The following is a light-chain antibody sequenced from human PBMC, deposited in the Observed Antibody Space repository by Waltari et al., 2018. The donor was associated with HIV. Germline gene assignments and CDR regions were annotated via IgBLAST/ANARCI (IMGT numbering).Light chain of an antibody. CDR2: DVN. CDR1: NSDIGTSNP. Sequence: QSALTQPLAVSGSPGQSVTISCTGTNSDIGTSNPVCWYPQTPGTAPKLIMYDVNSRPSGVPDRFSGSKSGTTASLTISGLQAEDEGDYYCSSYTTTTARVFGTGTKVTVL. V-gene: IGLV2-18*02. J-gene: IGLJ1*01. CDR3: SSYTTTTARV.